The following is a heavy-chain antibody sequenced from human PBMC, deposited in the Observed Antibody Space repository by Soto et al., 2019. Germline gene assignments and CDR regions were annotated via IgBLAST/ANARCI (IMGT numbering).Heavy chain of an antibody. D-gene: IGHD4-4*01. CDR2: FTTSGDFT. V-gene: IGHV3-23*01. Sequence: EVQLLDSGGALVQPGGSLRLSCATSGFTFSNHAMSWVRQAPGKGLEWVSTFTTSGDFTYYADSVKCRFTISRDNSKSTLYLQMNSLRVEDTAVYYCARLVTDWGQGTLVTVSS. CDR1: GFTFSNHA. CDR3: ARLVTD. J-gene: IGHJ4*02.